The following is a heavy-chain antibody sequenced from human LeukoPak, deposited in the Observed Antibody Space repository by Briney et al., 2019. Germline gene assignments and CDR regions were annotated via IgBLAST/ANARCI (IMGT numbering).Heavy chain of an antibody. CDR3: ASVVGATHDAFDI. Sequence: SETLSLTCNVSGGSISGYSWSWIRQPAGKGLEWIGHIFASGSTNYNPSLRSRLTMSVDTSKNQFSLKLSSVTAADTAVYYCASVVGATHDAFDIWGQGTMVTVSS. CDR1: GGSISGYS. D-gene: IGHD1-26*01. V-gene: IGHV4-4*07. CDR2: IFASGST. J-gene: IGHJ3*02.